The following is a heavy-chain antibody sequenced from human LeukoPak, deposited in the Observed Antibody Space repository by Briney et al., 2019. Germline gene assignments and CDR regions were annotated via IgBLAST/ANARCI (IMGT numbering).Heavy chain of an antibody. Sequence: GGSLRLSCAASGFTFSSYAMSWVRQAPGKGLEWVSAISGSGGSTYYADSVKGRFTISRDNSKNTLYLQLNGLRAEDTAVYYCAKGSPSSYSSGWSDFDYWGQGTLDTVSS. CDR3: AKGSPSSYSSGWSDFDY. CDR1: GFTFSSYA. CDR2: ISGSGGST. J-gene: IGHJ4*02. D-gene: IGHD6-19*01. V-gene: IGHV3-23*01.